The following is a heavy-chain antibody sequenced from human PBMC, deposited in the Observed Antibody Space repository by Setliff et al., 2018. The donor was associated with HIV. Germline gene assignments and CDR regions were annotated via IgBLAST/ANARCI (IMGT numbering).Heavy chain of an antibody. D-gene: IGHD1-7*01. CDR2: ISSSSSYI. CDR3: ARDQSLYDETGTFDS. CDR1: GFTFSSYG. Sequence: GGSLRLSCAASGFTFSSYGMHWVRQAPGKGLEWVSSISSSSSYIYYADSVKGRFTISRDNAKNSLYLQMNSLRAEDTALYFCARDQSLYDETGTFDSWGQGTLVTVSS. V-gene: IGHV3-21*01. J-gene: IGHJ5*01.